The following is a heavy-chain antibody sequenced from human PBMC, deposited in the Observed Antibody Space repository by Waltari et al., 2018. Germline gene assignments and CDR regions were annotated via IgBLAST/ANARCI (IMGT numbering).Heavy chain of an antibody. CDR3: ARMKNNRESAASWYPPSFDS. D-gene: IGHD6-13*01. Sequence: QVHLQESGPGLVKPSDTLSLTCSVSGASISHFYWSWIRLSAAHGLKWVGRIYTTGTPNYSPSLTSRVTMSIDTSKNLLSLNLRSVTAADTGTYYCARMKNNRESAASWYPPSFDSWGQGIHVTVSS. CDR1: GASISHFY. V-gene: IGHV4-4*07. J-gene: IGHJ5*01. CDR2: IYTTGTP.